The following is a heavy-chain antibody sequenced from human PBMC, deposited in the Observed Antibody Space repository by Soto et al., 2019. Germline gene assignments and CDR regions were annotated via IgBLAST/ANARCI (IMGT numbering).Heavy chain of an antibody. V-gene: IGHV5-51*01. CDR1: GYSFTSYW. D-gene: IGHD6-13*01. J-gene: IGHJ6*02. CDR2: IYPGDSDT. CDR3: ARLQGSIAAADYGRAV. Sequence: GEALTISGKGSGYSFTSYWIGWVRQMPGKGLEWMGIIYPGDSDTRYSPSFQGQVTISADKSISTAYLQWSRLKASDTAMYHCARLQGSIAAADYGRAVWGQGTTVTVS.